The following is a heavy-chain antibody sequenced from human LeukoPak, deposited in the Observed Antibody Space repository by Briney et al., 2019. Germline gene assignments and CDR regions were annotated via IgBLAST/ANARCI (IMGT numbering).Heavy chain of an antibody. V-gene: IGHV1-18*01. CDR2: ISAYNGNT. CDR3: ATLDQYSYGYFDY. D-gene: IGHD5-18*01. Sequence: GSSVKVSCKASGGTFSSYAISWVRQAPGQGLEWMGWISAYNGNTNYAQKLQGRVTMTTDTSTSTAYMELRSLRSDDTAVYYCATLDQYSYGYFDYWGQGTLVTVSS. J-gene: IGHJ4*02. CDR1: GGTFSSYA.